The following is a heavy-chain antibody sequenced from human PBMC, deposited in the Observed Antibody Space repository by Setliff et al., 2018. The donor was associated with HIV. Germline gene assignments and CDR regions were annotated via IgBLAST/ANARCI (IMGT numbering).Heavy chain of an antibody. D-gene: IGHD3-9*01. V-gene: IGHV4-39*07. CDR2: IYYSGTP. CDR1: GDSMSNSGYY. J-gene: IGHJ3*02. CDR3: ARLNDWRHTFDI. Sequence: TLSLTCTVSGDSMSNSGYYWSWLRQSPGKGLEWIGSIYYSGTPYYSPSLNSRVTISLDMSKTQFFLRLISMTAADTAVYYCARLNDWRHTFDIWGQGITVTVS.